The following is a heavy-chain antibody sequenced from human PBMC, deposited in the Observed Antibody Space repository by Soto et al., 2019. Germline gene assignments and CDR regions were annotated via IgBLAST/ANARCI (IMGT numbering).Heavy chain of an antibody. CDR3: TSDTARVYYGLDV. CDR2: IRSKANSYAT. D-gene: IGHD5-18*01. V-gene: IGHV3-73*01. J-gene: IGHJ6*02. CDR1: GFTFSGSA. Sequence: GGSLRLSCAASGFTFSGSAMHWVRQASGKGLEWVGRIRSKANSYATAYAASVKGRFTISRDDSKNTAYLQMNSLKTEDTAVYYCTSDTARVYYGLDVWGQGTTVTVSS.